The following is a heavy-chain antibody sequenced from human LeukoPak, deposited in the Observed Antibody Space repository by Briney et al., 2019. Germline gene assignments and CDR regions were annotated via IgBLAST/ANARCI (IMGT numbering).Heavy chain of an antibody. D-gene: IGHD6-19*01. J-gene: IGHJ4*02. CDR1: GFIFSSNS. V-gene: IGHV3-21*01. Sequence: GGSLRLSCAASGFIFSSNSMNWVRQAPGKGLEWVASISGSSSNKYYADSVKGRFTISRDNSKNTLYLQMNSLRPEDTSVYYCARGGSAWAIGYWGQGTLVTVSS. CDR3: ARGGSAWAIGY. CDR2: ISGSSSNK.